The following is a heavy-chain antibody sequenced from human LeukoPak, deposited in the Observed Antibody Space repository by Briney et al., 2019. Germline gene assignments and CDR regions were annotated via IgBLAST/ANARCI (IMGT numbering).Heavy chain of an antibody. Sequence: GGSLRLSCAASGFTFSNYWMSWVRQAPGKGLEWVANIKQDGSDEYYVDSVKGRFTISRDNAKNSLYLQMNSLRAEDTAVYYCAREAVAGTKFPFDYWGQGTLVTVSS. CDR2: IKQDGSDE. CDR3: AREAVAGTKFPFDY. D-gene: IGHD6-19*01. CDR1: GFTFSNYW. V-gene: IGHV3-7*05. J-gene: IGHJ4*02.